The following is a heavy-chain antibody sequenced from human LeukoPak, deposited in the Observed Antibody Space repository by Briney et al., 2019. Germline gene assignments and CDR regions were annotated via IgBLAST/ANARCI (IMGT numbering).Heavy chain of an antibody. J-gene: IGHJ3*02. V-gene: IGHV4-34*01. CDR2: INHSGST. CDR1: GGSFSGYY. Sequence: SETLSLTCAVYGGSFSGYYWSWIRQPPGKGLEWIGEINHSGSTNYNPSLKSRVTLSVDTSKNQFSLKLSSVTAADTAVYYCASDYGGNSGDAFDIWGQGTMVTVSS. CDR3: ASDYGGNSGDAFDI. D-gene: IGHD4-23*01.